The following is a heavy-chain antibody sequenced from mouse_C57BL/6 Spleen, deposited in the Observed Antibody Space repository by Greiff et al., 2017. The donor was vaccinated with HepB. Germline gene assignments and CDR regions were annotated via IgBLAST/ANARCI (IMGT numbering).Heavy chain of an antibody. J-gene: IGHJ3*01. V-gene: IGHV1-63*01. CDR1: GYTFTNYW. D-gene: IGHD2-2*01. CDR3: SRHHYGYDEGFAY. CDR2: IYPGGGYT. Sequence: VQLQQSGAELVRPGTSVKMSCKASGYTFTNYWIGWAKQRPGHGLEWIGDIYPGGGYTKYNEKFKGKATLTADKSSSTAYMQFSSLTSEDSAIYYCSRHHYGYDEGFAYWGQGTLVTVSA.